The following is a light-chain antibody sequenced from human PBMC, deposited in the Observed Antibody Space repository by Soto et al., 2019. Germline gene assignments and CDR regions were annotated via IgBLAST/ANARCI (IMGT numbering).Light chain of an antibody. V-gene: IGKV1-27*01. CDR2: AAS. Sequence: DIQMTQSPTSLSASVGDRVTITCRASQGIRNFVAWYQQKPGKAHTLLIYAASTFQSGVPSRFSGSGSGTDFTLTINSLQPEDVATYSCQKYSSVPVFGPGTKVEIK. J-gene: IGKJ3*01. CDR3: QKYSSVPV. CDR1: QGIRNF.